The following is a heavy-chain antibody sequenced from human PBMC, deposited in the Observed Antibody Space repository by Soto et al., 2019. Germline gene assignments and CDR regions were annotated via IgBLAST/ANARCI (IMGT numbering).Heavy chain of an antibody. D-gene: IGHD3-10*01. CDR1: GFPFSKYG. CDR2: VWYYGSNE. J-gene: IGHJ6*02. V-gene: IGHV3-33*01. CDR3: ARAAGRLYGSGRYKVMDV. Sequence: QVHLVESGGGVVQPGGSLTLSCAASGFPFSKYGMPWVRQAPGKGLECVAVVWYYGSNEYYADSVKGRFTISRANSKNTLYLQMNRRRAEDAAVYYCARAAGRLYGSGRYKVMDVWCQGTKVTVS.